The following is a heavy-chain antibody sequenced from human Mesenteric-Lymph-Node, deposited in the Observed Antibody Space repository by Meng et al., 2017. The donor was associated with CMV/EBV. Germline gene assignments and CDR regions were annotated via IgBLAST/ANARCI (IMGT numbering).Heavy chain of an antibody. J-gene: IGHJ4*02. V-gene: IGHV3-21*01. D-gene: IGHD3-22*01. Sequence: GESLKISCVASGFTFSSDDMNWVRQAPGKGLEWVSSISSSSTYIYYADSVKGRFTISRDNAKNSLYLQMNSLRAEDTAVYFCARTLHYYYDSIGYYYWGQGTLVTVSS. CDR3: ARTLHYYYDSIGYYY. CDR1: GFTFSSDD. CDR2: ISSSSTYI.